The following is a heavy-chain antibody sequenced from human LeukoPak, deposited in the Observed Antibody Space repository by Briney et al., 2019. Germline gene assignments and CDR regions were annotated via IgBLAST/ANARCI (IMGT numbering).Heavy chain of an antibody. J-gene: IGHJ4*02. CDR3: AKERGRGYYGSGSYWRGTFDY. CDR1: GFTFSSYA. V-gene: IGHV3-23*01. Sequence: PGGSLRLSCAASGFTFSSYAMSWVRQAPGKGLEWVSAISGSGGSTYYADSVKGRFTISRDNSKNTLYLQMNSLRCEDTAVYYCAKERGRGYYGSGSYWRGTFDYWGQGTLVTVSS. D-gene: IGHD3-10*01. CDR2: ISGSGGST.